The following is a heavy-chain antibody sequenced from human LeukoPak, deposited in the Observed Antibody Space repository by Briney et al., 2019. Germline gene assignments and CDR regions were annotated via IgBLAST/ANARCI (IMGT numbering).Heavy chain of an antibody. CDR1: GYTFTGYY. CDR3: ARANMVRGVRSFLDRSWFDP. Sequence: ASVKVSCKTSGYTFTGYYMHWVRQAPGQGREWMGWINPNSGGTNYAQKFHGRVTMTRDTSISTAYMELSRLRSDDTAVHCCARANMVRGVRSFLDRSWFDPWGQGTLVTVSS. V-gene: IGHV1-2*02. J-gene: IGHJ5*02. D-gene: IGHD3-10*01. CDR2: INPNSGGT.